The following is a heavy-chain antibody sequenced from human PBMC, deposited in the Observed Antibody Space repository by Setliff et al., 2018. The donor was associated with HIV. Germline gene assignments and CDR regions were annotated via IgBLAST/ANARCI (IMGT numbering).Heavy chain of an antibody. D-gene: IGHD6-19*01. CDR3: ARDRSGIAVAAPDAFDV. CDR2: IIPLLGTP. J-gene: IGHJ3*01. V-gene: IGHV1-69*06. CDR1: GGTFSSYA. Sequence: ASVKVSCKASGGTFSSYAISWVRQAPGQGLEWMGGIIPLLGTPNYAHKFQGRVTITADKYSSTVYMELSSLRSEDSAVLYCARDRSGIAVAAPDAFDVWGQGTMVTVSS.